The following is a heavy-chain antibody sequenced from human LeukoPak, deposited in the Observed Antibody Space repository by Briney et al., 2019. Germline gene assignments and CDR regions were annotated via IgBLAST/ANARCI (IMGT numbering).Heavy chain of an antibody. V-gene: IGHV1-69*13. CDR1: GGTFSSYA. CDR3: ARDPGHPIFWYFDL. J-gene: IGHJ2*01. CDR2: IIPIFGTA. Sequence: SVKVSCKASGGTFSSYAISWVRQAPGQGLEWMGGIIPIFGTANYAQKFQGRVTITADESTSTAYMELSSLRSEDTAVYYCARDPGHPIFWYFDLWGRGTLVTVSS.